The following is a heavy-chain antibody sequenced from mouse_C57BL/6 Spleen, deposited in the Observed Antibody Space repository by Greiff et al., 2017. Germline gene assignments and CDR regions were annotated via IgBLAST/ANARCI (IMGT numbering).Heavy chain of an antibody. V-gene: IGHV5-17*01. J-gene: IGHJ2*01. CDR2: ISSGSSTI. Sequence: EVHLVESGGGLVKPGGSLKLSCAASGLTFSDYGMHWVRQAPEKGLEWVAYISSGSSTIYYADTVKGRFTISRDNAKNTLFLQMTSLRSEDTAMYYCARSYGYDFDYWGQGTTLTVSS. D-gene: IGHD2-2*01. CDR3: ARSYGYDFDY. CDR1: GLTFSDYG.